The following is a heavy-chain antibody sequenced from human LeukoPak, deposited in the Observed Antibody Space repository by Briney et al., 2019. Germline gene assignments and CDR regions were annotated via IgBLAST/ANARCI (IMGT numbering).Heavy chain of an antibody. V-gene: IGHV4-59*01. Sequence: SETLSLTCTVSGGSISSYYWSWIRQPPGKGLEWIGYIYYGGSTNYNPSLKSRVPISVDTSKNQFSLKLSSVTAADTAVYYCARSLGDILTGSHAFDIWGQGTMVTVSS. D-gene: IGHD3-9*01. CDR3: ARSLGDILTGSHAFDI. CDR1: GGSISSYY. CDR2: IYYGGST. J-gene: IGHJ3*02.